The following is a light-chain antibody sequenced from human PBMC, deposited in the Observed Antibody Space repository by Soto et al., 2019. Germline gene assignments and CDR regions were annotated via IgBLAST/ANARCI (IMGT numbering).Light chain of an antibody. J-gene: IGKJ1*01. Sequence: DIQMTQSPSSLSASVGDRVTITCRASQGISNYLDWYQQKPGKVPRLLIYAASTLQSVVTSRFSGSGSGTDFTLTISSLQTEYGATYYGQTYNSAALTFGKGPKVEIK. V-gene: IGKV1-27*01. CDR1: QGISNY. CDR2: AAS. CDR3: QTYNSAALT.